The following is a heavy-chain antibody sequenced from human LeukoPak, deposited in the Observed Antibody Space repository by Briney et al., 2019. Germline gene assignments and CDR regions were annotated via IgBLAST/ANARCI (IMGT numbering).Heavy chain of an antibody. V-gene: IGHV4-39*07. J-gene: IGHJ4*02. D-gene: IGHD1-26*01. CDR1: GGSISSSSYY. Sequence: PSETLSLTCTVSGGSISSSSYYWGWIRQPPGKGLEWIGSIYYSGSTYYNPSLKSRVTISVDTSKNQFSLKLSSVTAADTAVYYCARRTNGSYDYWGQGTLVTVSS. CDR2: IYYSGST. CDR3: ARRTNGSYDY.